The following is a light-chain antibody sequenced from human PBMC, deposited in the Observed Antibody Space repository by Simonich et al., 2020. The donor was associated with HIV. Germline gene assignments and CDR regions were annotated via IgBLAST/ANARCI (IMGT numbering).Light chain of an antibody. CDR3: PLT. V-gene: IGKV4-1*01. J-gene: IGKJ4*01. CDR1: QSVLSSSNNKNY. Sequence: DIVMTQSPDSLAVSLGESATINCKSIQSVLSSSNNKNYLAWFQQKPGQPPKLLIYWASTRESGVPDRFSGSGSGTDFTLTISSLQAEDVAVYSTPLTFGGGTKVEIK. CDR2: WAS.